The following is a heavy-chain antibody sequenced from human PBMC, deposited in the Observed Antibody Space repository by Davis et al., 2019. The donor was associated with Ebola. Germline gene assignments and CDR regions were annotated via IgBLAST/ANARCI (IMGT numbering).Heavy chain of an antibody. CDR1: GFTFSSYS. D-gene: IGHD2-2*01. J-gene: IGHJ5*02. Sequence: GESLKISCAASGFTFSSYSMNWVRQAPGKGLEWVSSISSSSSYIYYADSVKGRFTISRDNAKNSLYLQMNSLRAEDTAVYYCARDIVVVPAAIKLRPYNWFDPWGQGTLVTVSS. V-gene: IGHV3-21*01. CDR2: ISSSSSYI. CDR3: ARDIVVVPAAIKLRPYNWFDP.